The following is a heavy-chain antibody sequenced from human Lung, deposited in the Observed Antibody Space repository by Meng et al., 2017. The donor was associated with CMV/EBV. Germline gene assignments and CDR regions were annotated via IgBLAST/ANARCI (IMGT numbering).Heavy chain of an antibody. D-gene: IGHD3-3*01. V-gene: IGHV3-30*04. J-gene: IGHJ4*02. CDR1: SYA. CDR3: ARDHLSTIFGVVIIRKYFDY. Sequence: SYARHWFRQAPGKGLEWVAVISYDGSNKYYADSVKGRFTISRDNSKNTLYLQMNSLRAEDTAVYYCARDHLSTIFGVVIIRKYFDYWGQGTLVTVSS. CDR2: ISYDGSNK.